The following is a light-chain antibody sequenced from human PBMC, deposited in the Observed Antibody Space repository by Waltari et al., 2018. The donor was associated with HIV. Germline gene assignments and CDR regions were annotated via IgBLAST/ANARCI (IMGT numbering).Light chain of an antibody. CDR2: LGS. CDR1: QSLHSNGYNY. CDR3: MQAHRGPACT. J-gene: IGKJ4*01. Sequence: DIAMTQTLLPLSLTPVEPGSISLTSSQSLHSNGYNYLNWYLQKPGQAPNLLIYLGSNLASGVPYRFSGSGSGTDFTLKINRVEAEDVGVYYCMQAHRGPACTFGGGTKVEIK. V-gene: IGKV2-28*01.